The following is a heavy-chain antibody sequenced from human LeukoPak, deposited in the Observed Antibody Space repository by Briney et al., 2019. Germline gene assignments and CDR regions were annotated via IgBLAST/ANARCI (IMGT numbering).Heavy chain of an antibody. V-gene: IGHV3-30*03. CDR3: ARGYISSWYPPCFDY. CDR1: GFTFSSYG. Sequence: GGSLRLSCAISGFTFSSYGMHWVRQAPGKGLEWVAVISNDGSSKYYADSVKGRFTISRDNSKNTLYLQMNSLRAEDTAVYYCARGYISSWYPPCFDYWGQGTLVTVSS. CDR2: ISNDGSSK. D-gene: IGHD6-13*01. J-gene: IGHJ4*02.